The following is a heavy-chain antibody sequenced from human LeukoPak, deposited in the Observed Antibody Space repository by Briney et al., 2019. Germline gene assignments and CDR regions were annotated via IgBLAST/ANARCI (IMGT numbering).Heavy chain of an antibody. V-gene: IGHV4-61*01. J-gene: IGHJ3*02. CDR2: IYYSGST. Sequence: PSETLSLTCTVSGGSVSSGSYYWSWIRQPPGKGLEWIGYIYYSGSTNYNPSLKSRVTISVDTSKNQFSLKLSSVTAADTAVYYCARAPTWINAFDIWGQGTMVTVSS. D-gene: IGHD5-12*01. CDR3: ARAPTWINAFDI. CDR1: GGSVSSGSYY.